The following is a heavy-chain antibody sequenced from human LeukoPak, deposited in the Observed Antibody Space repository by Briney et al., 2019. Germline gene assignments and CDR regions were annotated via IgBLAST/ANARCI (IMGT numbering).Heavy chain of an antibody. Sequence: GASVKVSCKSFGYTFTSNYMHWVRQALGQGPEWMGVISPSGASTTYAQTFQGRVTLTRDMSTSTDYLELSSLRSEDTAVYYCARDNSVRYEAWWFSPWGQGTLVTVSS. CDR1: GYTFTSNY. CDR2: ISPSGAST. V-gene: IGHV1-46*01. CDR3: ARDNSVRYEAWWFSP. D-gene: IGHD3-9*01. J-gene: IGHJ5*02.